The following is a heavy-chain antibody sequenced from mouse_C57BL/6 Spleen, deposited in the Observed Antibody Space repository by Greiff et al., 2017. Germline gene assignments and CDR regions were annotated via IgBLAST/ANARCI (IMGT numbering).Heavy chain of an antibody. CDR3: AAYYSNVYAMDY. J-gene: IGHJ4*01. V-gene: IGHV3-6*01. CDR2: ISYDGSN. Sequence: DVHLVESGPGLVKPSQSLSLTCSVTGYSITSGYYWNWIRQFPGNKLEWLGYISYDGSNNYNPSLKNRSSITRDTSKNQLFLKLNSVTTEDTATYYCAAYYSNVYAMDYWGQGTSVTVSS. D-gene: IGHD2-5*01. CDR1: GYSITSGYY.